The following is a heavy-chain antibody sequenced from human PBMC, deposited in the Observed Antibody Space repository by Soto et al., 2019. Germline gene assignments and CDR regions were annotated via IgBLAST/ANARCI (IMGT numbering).Heavy chain of an antibody. CDR3: ARQRREYYFDY. J-gene: IGHJ4*02. V-gene: IGHV4-39*01. Sequence: SETLSLTCSVSGGSIGSSSYYWGWIRQPPGKGLEWIGTVYYSGSTYYNPSLKSRVTISLDTSKNQFSLKLTSVTAADTAVYYCARQRREYYFDYWGQGTLVTVSS. D-gene: IGHD3-10*01. CDR1: GGSIGSSSYY. CDR2: VYYSGST.